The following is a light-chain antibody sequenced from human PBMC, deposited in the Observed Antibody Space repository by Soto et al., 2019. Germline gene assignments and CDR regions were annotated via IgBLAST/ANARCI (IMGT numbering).Light chain of an antibody. Sequence: EIVITPSPATLSVSPVDRITLSCRASQRIGTSLAWYQHKPGQAPRLLIYGASTRATGIPARFSGSGSGTEFTLTISSLQSEDFAVDDCQQYKNGWTFGQGTKVDIK. CDR1: QRIGTS. CDR2: GAS. J-gene: IGKJ1*01. CDR3: QQYKNGWT. V-gene: IGKV3-15*01.